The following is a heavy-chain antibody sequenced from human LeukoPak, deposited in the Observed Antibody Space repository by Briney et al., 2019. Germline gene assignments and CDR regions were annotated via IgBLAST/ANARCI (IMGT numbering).Heavy chain of an antibody. J-gene: IGHJ4*02. CDR2: INPNSGGT. D-gene: IGHD3-3*01. CDR1: GYTFTGYY. V-gene: IGHV1-2*06. Sequence: GASVKVSCKASGYTFTGYYMHWVRQAPGQGLERMGRINPNSGGTNYAQKFQGRVTMTRDTSISTAYMELSRLRSDDTAVYYCAREADYDFWSGYPDYWGQGTLVTVSS. CDR3: AREADYDFWSGYPDY.